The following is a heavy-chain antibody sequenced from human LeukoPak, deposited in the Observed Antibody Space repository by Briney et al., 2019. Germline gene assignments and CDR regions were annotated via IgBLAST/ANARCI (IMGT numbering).Heavy chain of an antibody. J-gene: IGHJ4*02. Sequence: GGSLRLSCAASGFSFSGFGMSWVRQAPGKGLEWVSGISGGPVSTSYADSVKGRFTISRDNAKNSLYLQMNSLRAEDTAVYYCARDGLLAARPIDYWGQGTLVTVSS. V-gene: IGHV3-23*01. CDR1: GFSFSGFG. D-gene: IGHD6-6*01. CDR2: ISGGPVST. CDR3: ARDGLLAARPIDY.